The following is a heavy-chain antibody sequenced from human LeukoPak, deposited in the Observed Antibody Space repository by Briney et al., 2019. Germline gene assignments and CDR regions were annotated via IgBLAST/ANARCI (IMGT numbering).Heavy chain of an antibody. D-gene: IGHD3-22*01. V-gene: IGHV1-18*01. CDR2: ISAYNGNT. CDR1: GYTFTSYG. CDR3: VLYYYDSSGYYHGDDY. J-gene: IGHJ4*02. Sequence: ASVKVSCKASGYTFTSYGISWVRQAPGQGLEWMGWISAYNGNTNYAQKLQGRVTMTTDTSTSTAYMVLRSLRSDDTAVYYCVLYYYDSSGYYHGDDYWGQGTLVTVSS.